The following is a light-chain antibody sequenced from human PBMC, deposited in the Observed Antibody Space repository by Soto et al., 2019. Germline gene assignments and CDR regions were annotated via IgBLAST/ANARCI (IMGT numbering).Light chain of an antibody. CDR3: QQYNNWPSWT. J-gene: IGKJ1*01. CDR1: QSVSSN. Sequence: EIVMTQSPATLSVSPGERATLSCRASQSVSSNLAWYQQKPGQAPRLLIYGASTRATGIPARFSGSGSGTEFTLTISSLQSEDFAVSYCQQYNNWPSWTFGQGTKVEIK. V-gene: IGKV3-15*01. CDR2: GAS.